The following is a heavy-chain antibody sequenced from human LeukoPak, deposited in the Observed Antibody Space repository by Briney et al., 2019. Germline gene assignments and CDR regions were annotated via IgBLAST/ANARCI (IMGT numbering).Heavy chain of an antibody. CDR1: GYSFSTYW. Sequence: GESLKISCKGSGYSFSTYWIGWVRQMPGKGLEWMGIIYPGNSDTRYSPTFQGQVTISADKSISTAYLQWSSLKASDTAMYYCARLGGAARSAGYYWGQGTLVTVSS. CDR3: ARLGGAARSAGYY. CDR2: IYPGNSDT. J-gene: IGHJ4*02. D-gene: IGHD6-13*01. V-gene: IGHV5-51*01.